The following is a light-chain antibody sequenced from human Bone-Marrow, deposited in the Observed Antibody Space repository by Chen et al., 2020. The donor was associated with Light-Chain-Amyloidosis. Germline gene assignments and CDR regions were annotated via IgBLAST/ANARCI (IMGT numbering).Light chain of an antibody. CDR2: KND. V-gene: IGLV1-47*01. CDR1: GSNIGSHD. J-gene: IGLJ2*01. Sequence: VLTQPPSTSATPGQRVTISCSGSGSNIGSHDVFWYQQVPGKAPKLLIFKNDQRPSGVPDRFSAFKSGTAASLAIRGLRSEDEADYHCATWDGSLSGVVFGGGTKVTVL. CDR3: ATWDGSLSGVV.